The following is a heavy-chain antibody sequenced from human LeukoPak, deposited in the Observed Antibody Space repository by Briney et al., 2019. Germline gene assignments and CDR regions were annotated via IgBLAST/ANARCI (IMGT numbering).Heavy chain of an antibody. Sequence: PGGSPRLSCAASGFTFRSFGMHWVRQAPGKGLEWVSFIRSDGRATDYADSVKGRLTISRDNSRNTLYVQMNSLRDEDTAIYYCAKDRDGGNFYFDYWGQGILVTVSS. V-gene: IGHV3-30*02. CDR3: AKDRDGGNFYFDY. CDR1: GFTFRSFG. CDR2: IRSDGRAT. D-gene: IGHD4-23*01. J-gene: IGHJ4*02.